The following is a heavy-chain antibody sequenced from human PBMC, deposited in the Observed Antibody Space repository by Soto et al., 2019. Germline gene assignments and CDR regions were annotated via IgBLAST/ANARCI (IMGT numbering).Heavy chain of an antibody. J-gene: IGHJ3*02. CDR2: ISWNRGSV. CDR3: AKDRHDFWSGADI. Sequence: DVQLVGSGGGLVQPGRSLRLSCAAFGFTFDDYAIHWVRQAPGKGLEWVSGISWNRGSVGYADSVKGRFTIFRDNAKNSLYLQMNSLRAEDAALYYCAKDRHDFWSGADIWGQGTMVTVSS. CDR1: GFTFDDYA. V-gene: IGHV3-9*01. D-gene: IGHD3-3*01.